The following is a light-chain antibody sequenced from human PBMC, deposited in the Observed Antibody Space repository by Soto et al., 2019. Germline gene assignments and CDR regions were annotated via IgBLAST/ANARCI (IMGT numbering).Light chain of an antibody. V-gene: IGLV4-69*01. J-gene: IGLJ2*01. CDR3: QNWGTGIHVV. Sequence: QPVLTQSPSASASLGASVKLTCTLSSGHSSYAIAWHQQQPEKGPRPLMKVDSDGSHTRGGALPDRFSGSSSGAERYLTISIHQSDDEAYYYWQNWGTGIHVVFGGGTKLTVL. CDR2: VDSDGSH. CDR1: SGHSSYA.